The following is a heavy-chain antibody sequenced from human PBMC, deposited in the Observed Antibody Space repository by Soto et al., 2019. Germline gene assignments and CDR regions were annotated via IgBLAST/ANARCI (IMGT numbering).Heavy chain of an antibody. V-gene: IGHV3-48*03. J-gene: IGHJ4*02. Sequence: EVQLVESGGGFVQPGGSLRLSCVASGFTFSNYEMNWVRKAPGKGLEWISYISSSGITTYYADFAAGRFTISRDNAKESLYLHLNSLRVEDTAVYYCARYGTRADWWGLGTQVTVSS. CDR2: ISSSGITT. CDR1: GFTFSNYE. D-gene: IGHD1-1*01. CDR3: ARYGTRADW.